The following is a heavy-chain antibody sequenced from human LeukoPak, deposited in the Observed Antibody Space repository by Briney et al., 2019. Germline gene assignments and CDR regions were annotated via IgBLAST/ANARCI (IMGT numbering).Heavy chain of an antibody. V-gene: IGHV3-21*01. J-gene: IGHJ6*04. D-gene: IGHD2-2*01. CDR3: AREGIVVVPAAPGGSNGMDV. CDR2: ISSSSSYI. CDR1: GFTFSSYS. Sequence: GGSLRLSCAASGFTFSSYSMYWVRQAPGKGLEWVSSISSSSSYIYYADSVKGRFTISRDNAKNSLYLQMNSLRAEDTAVYYCAREGIVVVPAAPGGSNGMDVWGKGTTVTVSS.